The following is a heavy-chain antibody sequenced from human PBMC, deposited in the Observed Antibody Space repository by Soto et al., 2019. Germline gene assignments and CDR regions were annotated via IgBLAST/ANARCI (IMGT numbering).Heavy chain of an antibody. CDR3: AKDGPSYYYGSGSYYNRFDY. CDR1: GFTFSSYA. CDR2: ISGSGGST. D-gene: IGHD3-10*01. J-gene: IGHJ4*02. V-gene: IGHV3-23*01. Sequence: LRLSCAASGFTFSSYAMSWVRQAPGKGLEWVSAISGSGGSTYYADSVKGRFTISRDNSKNTLYLQMNSLRAEDTAVYYCAKDGPSYYYGSGSYYNRFDYWGQGTLVTVSS.